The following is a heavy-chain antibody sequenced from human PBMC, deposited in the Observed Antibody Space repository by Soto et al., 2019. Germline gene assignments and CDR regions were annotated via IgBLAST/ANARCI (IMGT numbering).Heavy chain of an antibody. Sequence: GGSLRLSCAASGFTFSSYAMSWVRQPPGKGLEWVSTISGSGGSTYYADSVKGRFTVSRDNSKNTLYLQMNSLRAEDTAVYNCAKEPVGPDWYFDLWGRGTLVTVSS. CDR1: GFTFSSYA. J-gene: IGHJ2*01. V-gene: IGHV3-23*01. CDR3: AKEPVGPDWYFDL. CDR2: ISGSGGST.